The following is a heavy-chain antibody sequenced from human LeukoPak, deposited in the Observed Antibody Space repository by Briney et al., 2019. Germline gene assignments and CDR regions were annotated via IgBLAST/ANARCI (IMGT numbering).Heavy chain of an antibody. CDR1: GFTFRGAA. J-gene: IGHJ3*01. CDR2: ISSSGNNA. D-gene: IGHD5-24*01. Sequence: PGGSLRLSCAVSGFTFRGAAMTWVRQAPGKGLEWVSLISSSGNNAYYADSVKGRFTISRDNSKNTLSLQMNSLRVEDTAIYYCAKDIQLSTWGLGTRATVSS. CDR3: AKDIQLST. V-gene: IGHV3-23*01.